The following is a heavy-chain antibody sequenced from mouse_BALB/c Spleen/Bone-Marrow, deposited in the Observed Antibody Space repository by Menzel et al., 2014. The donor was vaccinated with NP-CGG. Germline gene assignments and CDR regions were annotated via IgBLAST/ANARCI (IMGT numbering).Heavy chain of an antibody. CDR3: ARGVVATDY. CDR1: GFTFTDYY. Sequence: EVKVVESGGGLVQPGGSLRLSCATSGFTFTDYYMSWVRQPPGKALEWLGFIRNKANGYTTEYSTSVKGRFTTSRDNSQSILYLQMNTLRAEDSATYYCARGVVATDYWGQGTTLTVSS. V-gene: IGHV7-3*02. J-gene: IGHJ2*01. CDR2: IRNKANGYTT. D-gene: IGHD1-1*01.